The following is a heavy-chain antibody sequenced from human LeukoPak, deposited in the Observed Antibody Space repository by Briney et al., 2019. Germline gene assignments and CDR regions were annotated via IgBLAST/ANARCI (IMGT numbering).Heavy chain of an antibody. CDR1: GFTFSSYS. J-gene: IGHJ6*02. V-gene: IGHV3-23*01. D-gene: IGHD7-27*01. Sequence: GGSLRLSCAASGFTFSSYSMNWVRQAPGKGLEWVSAISGSGGSTYYADSVKGRFTISRDNSKNTLYLQMNSLRAEDTAVYYCAKAGAYYYYGMDVWGQGTTVTVSS. CDR2: ISGSGGST. CDR3: AKAGAYYYYGMDV.